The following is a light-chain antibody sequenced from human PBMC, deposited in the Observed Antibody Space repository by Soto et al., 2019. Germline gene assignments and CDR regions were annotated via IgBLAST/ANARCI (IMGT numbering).Light chain of an antibody. J-gene: IGLJ1*01. Sequence: SVLTQPASLSGSPGQSIALSCIGTSSDVGAYDYVSWYQQHPDRAPKLMIYEVSNRPSGVSNRFSGSKSVNTATLTISGLQAEDEADYYCSSYTSSSTRVFGTGTKVTVL. V-gene: IGLV2-14*03. CDR1: SSDVGAYDY. CDR2: EVS. CDR3: SSYTSSSTRV.